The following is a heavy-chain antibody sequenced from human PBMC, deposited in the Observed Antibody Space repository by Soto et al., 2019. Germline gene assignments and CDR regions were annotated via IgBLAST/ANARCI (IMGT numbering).Heavy chain of an antibody. CDR2: ITNSAYT. J-gene: IGHJ4*02. V-gene: IGHV3-21*01. Sequence: GGSLRLSCAASGCTFSTFNMNWVRQAPGKGLEWVSSITNSAYTSYADSVKGRFTISRDNAKNSLYLQMNSLRAEDTAVYYCGLYDALFFEFWGTGALVTVSS. CDR3: GLYDALFFEF. D-gene: IGHD2-8*01. CDR1: GCTFSTFN.